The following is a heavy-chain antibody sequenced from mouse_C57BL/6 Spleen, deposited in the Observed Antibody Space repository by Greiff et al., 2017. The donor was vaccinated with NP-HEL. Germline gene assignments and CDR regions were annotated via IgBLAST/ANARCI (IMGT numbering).Heavy chain of an antibody. Sequence: EVHLVESGPGLVKPSQSLSLTCSVTGYSITSGYYWNWIRQFPGNKLEWMGYISYDGSNNYNPSLKNRISITRDTSKNQFFLKLNSVTTEDTATYYCARVITTVVDYYAMDYWGQGTSVTVSS. CDR1: GYSITSGYY. V-gene: IGHV3-6*01. D-gene: IGHD1-1*01. CDR2: ISYDGSN. CDR3: ARVITTVVDYYAMDY. J-gene: IGHJ4*01.